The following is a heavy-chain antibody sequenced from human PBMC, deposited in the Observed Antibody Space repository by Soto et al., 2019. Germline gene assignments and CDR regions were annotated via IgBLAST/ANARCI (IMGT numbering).Heavy chain of an antibody. CDR3: ARGSLYGSGKGYYYYGMDV. CDR1: GFTFSSYS. J-gene: IGHJ6*02. Sequence: GGSLRLSCAASGFTFSSYSMNWVRQAPGKGLEWVSSISSSSSYIYYADSVKGRFTISRDNAKNSLYLQMNSLRAEDTAVYYCARGSLYGSGKGYYYYGMDVWGQGTTVTVSS. CDR2: ISSSSSYI. V-gene: IGHV3-21*01. D-gene: IGHD3-10*01.